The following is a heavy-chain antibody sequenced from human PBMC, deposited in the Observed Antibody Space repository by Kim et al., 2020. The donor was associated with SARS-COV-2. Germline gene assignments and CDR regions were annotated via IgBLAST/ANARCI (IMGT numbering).Heavy chain of an antibody. J-gene: IGHJ6*03. V-gene: IGHV3-23*01. CDR2: ISGSGGST. Sequence: GGSLRLSCAASGFTFSSYAMSWVRQAPGKGLEWVSAISGSGGSTYYADSVKGRFTISRDNSKNTLYLQMNSLRAEDTAVYYCAKQSWYYDFWKGYYYYYMDVWGEGTTLTVP. D-gene: IGHD3-3*01. CDR3: AKQSWYYDFWKGYYYYYMDV. CDR1: GFTFSSYA.